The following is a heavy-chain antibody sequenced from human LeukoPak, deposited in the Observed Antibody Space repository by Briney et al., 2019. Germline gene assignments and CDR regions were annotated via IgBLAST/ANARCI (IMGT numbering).Heavy chain of an antibody. J-gene: IGHJ2*01. CDR1: GGSISSYY. V-gene: IGHV4-4*07. D-gene: IGHD1-26*01. CDR2: IYTSGST. CDR3: ARVWSYYWYIDL. Sequence: PSETLSLTCTVSGGSISSYYWSWIRQPAGKGLEWIGRIYTSGSTNYNPSLKSRVTMSVDTSKDQFSLKLSSVTAADTAIYYCARVWSYYWYIDLWGRGTLVTVSS.